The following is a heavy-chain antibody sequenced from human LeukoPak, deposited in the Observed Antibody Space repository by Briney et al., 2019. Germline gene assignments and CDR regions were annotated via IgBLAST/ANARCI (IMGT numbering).Heavy chain of an antibody. J-gene: IGHJ4*02. CDR2: ISGSGGST. V-gene: IGHV3-23*01. CDR3: AKDPPDSSGYYL. CDR1: GFTFSSYA. D-gene: IGHD3-22*01. Sequence: AGGSLRLSSAASGFTFSSYAMSWVRQAPGKGLEWVSAISGSGGSTYYADSVKGRFTISRDNSKNTLYLQMNSLRAEDTAVYYCAKDPPDSSGYYLWGQGTLVTVSS.